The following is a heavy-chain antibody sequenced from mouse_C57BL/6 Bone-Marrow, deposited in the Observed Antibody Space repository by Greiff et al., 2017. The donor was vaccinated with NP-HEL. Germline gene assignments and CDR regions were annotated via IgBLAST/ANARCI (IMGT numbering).Heavy chain of an antibody. CDR1: GYSITGGYY. D-gene: IGHD2-4*01. J-gene: IGHJ2*01. Sequence: VQLQQSGPGLVKPSQSLSLTCSVTGYSITGGYYWNWLRQFPGNKLEWMDYINYGGSNNYNPSLKNRISITRDTSWNQFFLKLNAVTTEDSATYVCATADYDFDFASWGQGTTLTGSS. CDR2: INYGGSN. V-gene: IGHV3-6*01. CDR3: ATADYDFDFAS.